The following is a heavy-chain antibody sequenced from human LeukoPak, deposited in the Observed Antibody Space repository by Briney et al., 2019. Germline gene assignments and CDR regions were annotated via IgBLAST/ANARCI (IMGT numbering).Heavy chain of an antibody. CDR2: ISSSGSTI. J-gene: IGHJ4*02. D-gene: IGHD3-9*01. CDR1: GFTFSSYE. CDR3: ARTYNIRYFDT. Sequence: QPGGSLRLSCAASGFTFSSYEMNWVRQAPGKGLEWVSYISSSGSTIYYADSVKGRFAISRDNAKNSLYLQMNSLRAEDTAVYYCARTYNIRYFDTWGQGTLVTVSS. V-gene: IGHV3-48*03.